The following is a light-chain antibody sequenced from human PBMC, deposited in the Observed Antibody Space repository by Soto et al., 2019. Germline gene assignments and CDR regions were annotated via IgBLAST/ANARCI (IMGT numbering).Light chain of an antibody. CDR1: QGIRND. V-gene: IGKV1-6*01. Sequence: AIQMTQSPSSLSASVGDRVTITCRASQGIRNDLGWYQHKPGKAPELLIYVASSLQSGVPSRFSGSGSGTDFTLTISSLQPEDFATYYCLRDYNFPWTFGQGTQVEIK. CDR3: LRDYNFPWT. J-gene: IGKJ1*01. CDR2: VAS.